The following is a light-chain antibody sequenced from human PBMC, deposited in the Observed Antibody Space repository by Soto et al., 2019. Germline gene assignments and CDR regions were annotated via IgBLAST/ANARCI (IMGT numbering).Light chain of an antibody. CDR3: SSYTSSSTVV. Sequence: QSALTQPPSVSGSPGQSVTISCAGTSNDVGIYNRVSWYQQPPGTAPKLMIYEVSHRPSGVPDRFSGSKSGNTASLTISGLQAEDEADYYCSSYTSSSTVVFGGGTQLTVL. CDR2: EVS. V-gene: IGLV2-18*02. CDR1: SNDVGIYNR. J-gene: IGLJ2*01.